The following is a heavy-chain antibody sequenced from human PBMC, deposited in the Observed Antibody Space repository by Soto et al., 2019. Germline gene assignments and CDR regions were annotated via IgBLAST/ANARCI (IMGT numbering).Heavy chain of an antibody. D-gene: IGHD1-26*01. CDR2: ISAYNGNT. J-gene: IGHJ5*02. Sequence: QVQLVQSGAEVKKPGASVKVSCKASGYTFTSYGISWVRQAPGQGLEWMGWISAYNGNTNYAQKLQGRVTMTTDTATSTAYMELRSLRSDDTAVYYCARDHDTGRWEPRTNWFDPWGQGTLVTVSS. V-gene: IGHV1-18*01. CDR3: ARDHDTGRWEPRTNWFDP. CDR1: GYTFTSYG.